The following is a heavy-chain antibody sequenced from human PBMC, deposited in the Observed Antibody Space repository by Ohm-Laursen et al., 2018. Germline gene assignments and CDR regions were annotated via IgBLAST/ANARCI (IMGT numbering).Heavy chain of an antibody. CDR2: ISGRDGST. J-gene: IGHJ4*02. CDR1: GFTFSSYA. Sequence: GSLRLSCSATGFTFSSYAMSWVRQAPGKGLEWVSAISGRDGSTYYADSVKGRFTISRDNSKNTLYLQMNSLRVEDTAVYYCAKRAYGSGSYYFDYWGQGTLVTVSS. CDR3: AKRAYGSGSYYFDY. D-gene: IGHD3-10*01. V-gene: IGHV3-23*01.